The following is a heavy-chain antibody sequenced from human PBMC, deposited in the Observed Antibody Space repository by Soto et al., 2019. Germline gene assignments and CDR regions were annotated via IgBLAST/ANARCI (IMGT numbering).Heavy chain of an antibody. CDR2: IYWDDEH. CDR1: GFSLTTSGVG. D-gene: IGHD3-9*01. J-gene: IGHJ4*02. V-gene: IGHV2-5*02. Sequence: QITLKESGPTLVIPTQALTLTCTFSGFSLTTSGVGVGWIRQPPGKALEWLALIYWDDEHRYSPSLRTRLTITKDTSKNQVVLTMTNLDPADTGIYYCAREIFASTYFDSWGQGMLVTVSS. CDR3: AREIFASTYFDS.